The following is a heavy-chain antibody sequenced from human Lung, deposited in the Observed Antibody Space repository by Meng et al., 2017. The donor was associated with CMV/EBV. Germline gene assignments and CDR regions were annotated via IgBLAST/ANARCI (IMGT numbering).Heavy chain of an antibody. J-gene: IGHJ6*02. CDR3: AKDGVVIPEGGMDV. CDR2: ISGSGGST. D-gene: IGHD2-2*01. V-gene: IGHV3-23*01. Sequence: KISXAASGFTFTSYAMSWVRQAPGKGLEWVSAISGSGGSTYYADSVKGRFTISRDNSKNTLYLQMNSLRAEDTAVYYCAKDGVVIPEGGMDVWGQGTTVTVSS. CDR1: GFTFTSYA.